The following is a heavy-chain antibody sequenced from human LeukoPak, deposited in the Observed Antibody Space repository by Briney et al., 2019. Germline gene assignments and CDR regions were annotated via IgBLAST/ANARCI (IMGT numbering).Heavy chain of an antibody. J-gene: IGHJ4*02. Sequence: GSLRLSCAASGFTFSSYGMHWVRHAPGKGLEWVAVISKDGSNKYYGESVKGRFTISRDNSKNTLYLQMNSLRPEDTAVYYCARGGNSSWDYWGQGALVTVSS. V-gene: IGHV3-30*03. CDR1: GFTFSSYG. CDR2: ISKDGSNK. D-gene: IGHD6-6*01. CDR3: ARGGNSSWDY.